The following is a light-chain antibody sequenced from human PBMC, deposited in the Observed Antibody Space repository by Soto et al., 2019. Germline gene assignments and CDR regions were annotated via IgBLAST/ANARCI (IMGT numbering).Light chain of an antibody. CDR2: DAS. CDR3: QQRSDWPPLT. J-gene: IGKJ4*01. V-gene: IGKV3-11*01. Sequence: EIVLTQSPATLSLSPGERATLSCRASQSVSRSLAWYQQKPGQAPRLLIYDASNRATGIPARFSGSGSGTDFTLTISSLEPEDFAVHYCQQRSDWPPLTFGGGTKVEIK. CDR1: QSVSRS.